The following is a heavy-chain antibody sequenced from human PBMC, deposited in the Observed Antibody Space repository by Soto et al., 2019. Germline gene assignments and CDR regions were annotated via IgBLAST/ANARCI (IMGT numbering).Heavy chain of an antibody. J-gene: IGHJ4*02. CDR3: ARDADYGDYSPFDY. CDR2: IWYAGSDK. CDR1: GFTFTNHK. V-gene: IGHV3-33*01. Sequence: QVQLVESGGGVVQPGRSLRLSCAASGFTFTNHKMHWVRQAPGKGLEWVAIIWYAGSDKSYADSVKGRFTISRDNSKNTLYLQMNSLRAEDTAVYYCARDADYGDYSPFDYWGQGTLVTVSS. D-gene: IGHD4-17*01.